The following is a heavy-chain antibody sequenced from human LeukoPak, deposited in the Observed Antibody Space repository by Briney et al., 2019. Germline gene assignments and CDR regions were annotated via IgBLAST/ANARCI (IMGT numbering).Heavy chain of an antibody. CDR2: LGPSSNAI. CDR1: GFTFSGYS. J-gene: IGHJ4*02. CDR3: ARAAYSSGPDH. D-gene: IGHD6-25*01. Sequence: GGSLRLSCAASGFTFSGYSMNWVRQAPGKGLEWVSYLGPSSNAIHYADSVKGRFTISRDNAKNSLYLLMNSLRDEDTAVYYCARAAYSSGPDHWGQGTLVTVSS. V-gene: IGHV3-48*02.